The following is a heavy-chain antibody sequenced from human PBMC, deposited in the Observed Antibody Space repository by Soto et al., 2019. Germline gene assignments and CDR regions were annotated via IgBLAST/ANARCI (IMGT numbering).Heavy chain of an antibody. J-gene: IGHJ4*02. CDR3: AKKCTGSSSMGCFDS. CDR1: GFSFSSHA. Sequence: EVRLLESGGGLVQPGGSLRLSCAASGFSFSSHAMSWVRQAPGKGLDWVSSLSGDTRDTYAADSVKGRFTISRDNSKNTVYLQMISLRAEDTAVYFCAKKCTGSSSMGCFDSWGQGTLVTVSS. D-gene: IGHD6-6*01. V-gene: IGHV3-23*01. CDR2: LSGDTRDT.